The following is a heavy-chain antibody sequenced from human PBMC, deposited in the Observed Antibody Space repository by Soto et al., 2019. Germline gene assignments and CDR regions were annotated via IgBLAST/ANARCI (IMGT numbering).Heavy chain of an antibody. CDR1: GGSISSGGYY. CDR3: ARARYYCSGTSCYCIDF. CDR2: IYYSGST. D-gene: IGHD2-2*01. Sequence: ASETLSLTCTVSGGSISSGGYYWSWIRQDPGKGLEWIGYIYYSGSTYYNPSLKSRVTISVDMSKNHFSLQLSSVTAADTAVYYCARARYYCSGTSCYCIDFWGQGTLVTVSS. V-gene: IGHV4-31*03. J-gene: IGHJ4*01.